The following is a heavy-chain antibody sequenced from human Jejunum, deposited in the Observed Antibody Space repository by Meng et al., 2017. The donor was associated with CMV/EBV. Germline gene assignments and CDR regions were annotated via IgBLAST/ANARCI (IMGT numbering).Heavy chain of an antibody. D-gene: IGHD2/OR15-2a*01. Sequence: FTVNTYAMNGVRQAPGKGLEWVSGISGSGVNTYYADSVKGRFTISRDNSKNTLYLQMNSLRGEDTAVYYCAKDRLGSTAVPYFFDYWGQGTLVTVSS. J-gene: IGHJ4*02. CDR1: FTVNTYA. V-gene: IGHV3-23*01. CDR2: ISGSGVNT. CDR3: AKDRLGSTAVPYFFDY.